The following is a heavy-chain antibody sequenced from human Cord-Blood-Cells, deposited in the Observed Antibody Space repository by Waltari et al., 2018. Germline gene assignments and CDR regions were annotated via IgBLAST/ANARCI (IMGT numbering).Heavy chain of an antibody. CDR1: GLTFSTFG. CDR3: AKSDTVTTYYFDY. Sequence: VQLVESGGCGVQHGRSMRRSCADHGLTFSTFGLPWVNQAPGKGLEWVAVISYDGSNKYYADSVKGRFTISRDNSKNTLYLQMNSLRAVDTAVYYCAKSDTVTTYYFDYWGQGTLVTVSS. D-gene: IGHD4-17*01. J-gene: IGHJ4*02. V-gene: IGHV3-30*18. CDR2: ISYDGSNK.